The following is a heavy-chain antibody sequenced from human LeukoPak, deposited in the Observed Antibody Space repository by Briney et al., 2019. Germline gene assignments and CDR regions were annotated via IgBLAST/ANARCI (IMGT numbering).Heavy chain of an antibody. CDR2: IYTSGST. D-gene: IGHD1-26*01. V-gene: IGHV4-4*07. J-gene: IGHJ3*02. CDR1: GGSISSYY. Sequence: PSETLSLTCTVSGGSISSYYWSWIRQPAGKGLEWIGRIYTSGSTNYNPSLKSRVTMSVDTSKNQFSLKLSSVTAADTAVYYCARDSRVDGSYYRHRDDAFDIWGQGTMVTVSS. CDR3: ARDSRVDGSYYRHRDDAFDI.